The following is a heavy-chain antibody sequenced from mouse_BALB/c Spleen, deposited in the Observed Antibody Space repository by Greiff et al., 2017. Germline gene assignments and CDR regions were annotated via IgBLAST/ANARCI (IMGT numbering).Heavy chain of an antibody. CDR2: INSNGGST. D-gene: IGHD1-1*01. CDR1: GFTFSSYG. V-gene: IGHV5-6-3*01. Sequence: DVMLVESGGGLVQPGGSLKLSCAASGFTFSSYGMSWVRQTPDKRLELVATINSNGGSTYYPDSVKGRFTISRDNAKNTLYLQMSSLKSEDTAMYYCAREEVGSWGQGTSVTVSS. J-gene: IGHJ4*01. CDR3: AREEVGS.